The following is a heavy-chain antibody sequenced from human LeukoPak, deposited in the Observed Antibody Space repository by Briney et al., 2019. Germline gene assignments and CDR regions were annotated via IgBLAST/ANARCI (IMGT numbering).Heavy chain of an antibody. V-gene: IGHV4-38-2*02. D-gene: IGHD3-22*01. CDR3: ARQLMIDYYYYYYYMDV. J-gene: IGHJ6*03. CDR1: RYSISSDYY. CDR2: MYQTGST. Sequence: SETLSLTCTVSRYSISSDYYWGWIRQPPGKGLEWIASMYQTGSTYYNPSLKSRVTISIDTSKNQFSLKLSSVTAADTAVYYCARQLMIDYYYYYYYMDVWGRGTTVTISS.